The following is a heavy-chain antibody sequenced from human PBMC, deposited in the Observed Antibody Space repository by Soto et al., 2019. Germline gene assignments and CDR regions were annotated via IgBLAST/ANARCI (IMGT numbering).Heavy chain of an antibody. Sequence: GASVKVSCKASGGTFSSYAISWVRQAPGQGLEWMGGIIPIFGTANYAQEFQGRVTITADESTSTAYMELSSLRSEDTAVYYCARARGIAASSAFDPWGQGTLVTVSS. D-gene: IGHD6-13*01. CDR3: ARARGIAASSAFDP. V-gene: IGHV1-69*13. J-gene: IGHJ5*02. CDR2: IIPIFGTA. CDR1: GGTFSSYA.